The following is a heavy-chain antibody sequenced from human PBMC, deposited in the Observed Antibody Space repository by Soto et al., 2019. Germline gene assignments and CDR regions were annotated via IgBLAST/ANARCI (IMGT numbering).Heavy chain of an antibody. V-gene: IGHV4-34*01. CDR1: GGSFSGYY. CDR2: MYHSGST. Sequence: TSETLSLTCAVYGGSFSGYYWSWIRQPPGKGLEWIGYMYHSGSTYYNPSLKSRVTISIDRSKNQFSLKLSSVTAADTAVYYCARQQADSSGWYLAFDYWGQGTLVTV. J-gene: IGHJ4*02. D-gene: IGHD6-19*01. CDR3: ARQQADSSGWYLAFDY.